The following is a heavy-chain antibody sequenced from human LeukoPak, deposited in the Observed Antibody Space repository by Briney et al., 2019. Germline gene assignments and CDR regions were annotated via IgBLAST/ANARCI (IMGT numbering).Heavy chain of an antibody. Sequence: SETLSLTCTVSGGSITAYYWNWIRQPPGKGLEWIGYIHYSGITNYHPSLKSRVTLSLDTSKNQFSLNLRSVTAADTAIYFCARRHPYYYGSGTYSREDWGQGTLVTVSS. J-gene: IGHJ4*02. V-gene: IGHV4-59*12. CDR1: GGSITAYY. CDR2: IHYSGIT. CDR3: ARRHPYYYGSGTYSRED. D-gene: IGHD3-10*01.